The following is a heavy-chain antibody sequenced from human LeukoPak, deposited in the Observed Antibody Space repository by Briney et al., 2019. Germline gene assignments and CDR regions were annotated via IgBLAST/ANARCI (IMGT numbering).Heavy chain of an antibody. J-gene: IGHJ4*02. CDR3: ARSSRVAGGHYYFDY. CDR2: IYYSGST. D-gene: IGHD6-13*01. CDR1: GDSISSYY. V-gene: IGHV4-59*12. Sequence: SETLSLTCTVSGDSISSYYWSWIRQPPGKGLEWIGYIYYSGSTNYNPSLKSRVTMSVSKNHFSLKLSSVTAADTAVYHCARSSRVAGGHYYFDYWGQGTLVTVSS.